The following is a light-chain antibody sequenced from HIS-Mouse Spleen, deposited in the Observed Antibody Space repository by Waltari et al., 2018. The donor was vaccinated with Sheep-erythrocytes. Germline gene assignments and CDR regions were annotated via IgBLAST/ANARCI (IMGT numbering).Light chain of an antibody. CDR1: SSYVGSYNL. J-gene: IGLJ3*02. V-gene: IGLV2-23*01. CDR3: CSYAGSSTPWV. Sequence: QSALTQPASVSGSPGQSTTISCTGTSSYVGSYNLLSWYQQHPGKAPKLMIYEGSKRPSGVSNRFSGSKSGNTASLTISGLQAEDEADYYCCSYAGSSTPWVFGGGTKLTVL. CDR2: EGS.